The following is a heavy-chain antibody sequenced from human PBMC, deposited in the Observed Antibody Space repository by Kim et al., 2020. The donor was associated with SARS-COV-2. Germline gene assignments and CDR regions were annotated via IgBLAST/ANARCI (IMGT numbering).Heavy chain of an antibody. CDR2: IYYSGST. CDR1: GDSISSSNYY. Sequence: SETLSLTCTVSGDSISSSNYYWDWIRQPPGKGLEWIGNIYYSGSTYYNPSLMSRLTMSVDTSKNQFSLKLSSVTAADTAVYYCARQSSASNYYFDLWGRGTLVTVSS. V-gene: IGHV4-39*01. CDR3: ARQSSASNYYFDL. J-gene: IGHJ2*01. D-gene: IGHD3-22*01.